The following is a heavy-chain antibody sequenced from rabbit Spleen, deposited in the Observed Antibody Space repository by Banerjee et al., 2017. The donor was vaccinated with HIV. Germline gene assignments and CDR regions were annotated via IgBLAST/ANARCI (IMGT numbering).Heavy chain of an antibody. J-gene: IGHJ4*01. V-gene: IGHV1S40*01. Sequence: QSLEESGGDLVKPGASLTLTCIASGVSFSGSSYMCWVRQAPGKGLEWIACIEGGSSGFTYFTSWAKGRFTISKTSSTTVTLQMTSLTAADTATYFCARDEDTHGWGEFKLWGQGTLVTVS. CDR2: IEGGSSGFT. D-gene: IGHD4-1*01. CDR1: GVSFSGSSY. CDR3: ARDEDTHGWGEFKL.